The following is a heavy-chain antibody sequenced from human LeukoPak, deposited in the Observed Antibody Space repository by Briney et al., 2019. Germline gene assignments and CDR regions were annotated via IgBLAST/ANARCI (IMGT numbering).Heavy chain of an antibody. D-gene: IGHD2-21*02. CDR2: ISYDGSNK. CDR1: GFTFSSYA. CDR3: ARGPPSIVVVTALIDY. V-gene: IGHV3-30*04. J-gene: IGHJ4*02. Sequence: PGGSLRLSCAASGFTFSSYAMHWVRQAPGKGLEWVAVISYDGSNKYYADSVKGRFTISRDNSKNTLYLQMNSLRAEDTAVYYCARGPPSIVVVTALIDYWGQGTLVTVSS.